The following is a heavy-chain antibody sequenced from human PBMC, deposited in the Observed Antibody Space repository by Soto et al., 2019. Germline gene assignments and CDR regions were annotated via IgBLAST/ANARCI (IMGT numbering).Heavy chain of an antibody. D-gene: IGHD2-8*01. CDR3: AKTRGAMIYAISVYGMDV. CDR2: ISGSAAST. J-gene: IGHJ6*02. V-gene: IGHV3-23*01. Sequence: EVQLLESGGGFIHPGGSLRLSCAASGFSFSSVAMNWVRQAPGKGLEWVSIISGSAASTFYADSVKGRFTISRDNSKSTLYLQINSRRAEDTAVYYCAKTRGAMIYAISVYGMDVWGQGTTVTVSS. CDR1: GFSFSSVA.